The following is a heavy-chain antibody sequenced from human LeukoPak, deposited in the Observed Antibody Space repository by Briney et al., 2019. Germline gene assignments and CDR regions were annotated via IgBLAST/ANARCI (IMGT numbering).Heavy chain of an antibody. D-gene: IGHD4-11*01. CDR2: ISGSGGST. Sequence: PGGSLRLSCAASGFTVSSNYMSWVRQAPGKGLEWVSAISGSGGSTYYADSVKGRFTISRDNSKNTLYLQMNSLRAEDTAVYYCARSLPTVSSYFDYWDQGTLVTVSS. J-gene: IGHJ4*02. CDR1: GFTVSSNY. CDR3: ARSLPTVSSYFDY. V-gene: IGHV3-23*01.